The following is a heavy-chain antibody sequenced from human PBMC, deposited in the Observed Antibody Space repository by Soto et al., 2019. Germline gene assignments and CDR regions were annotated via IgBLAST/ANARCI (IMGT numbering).Heavy chain of an antibody. D-gene: IGHD1-26*01. CDR3: ARDYTGSYF. CDR2: TRSETYSYAT. V-gene: IGHV3-73*01. CDR1: GFSFSGST. J-gene: IGHJ4*02. Sequence: GGSLRLSCATSGFSFSGSTIHWVRQASGKGLEWVGRTRSETYSYATAYAASVKGRFTISRDDSQSTAYLQMNSLKTEDTAVYYCARDYTGSYFWGQGTLVTVSS.